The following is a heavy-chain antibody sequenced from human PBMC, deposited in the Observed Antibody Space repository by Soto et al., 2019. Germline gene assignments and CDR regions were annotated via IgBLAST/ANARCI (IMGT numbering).Heavy chain of an antibody. Sequence: QGQLQQWGAGLLKPSETLSLTCAVYGGSFSGYYWSWIRQPPGRGLEWFGEIKHSGRTNYNPAIRSQATMSVDTPKNQSSLKLSSVTAADTAVYFCARAVGGYDFWSASDYYYYYMDVWGKGTTVTVSS. CDR2: IKHSGRT. J-gene: IGHJ6*03. CDR1: GGSFSGYY. D-gene: IGHD3-3*01. V-gene: IGHV4-34*01. CDR3: ARAVGGYDFWSASDYYYYYMDV.